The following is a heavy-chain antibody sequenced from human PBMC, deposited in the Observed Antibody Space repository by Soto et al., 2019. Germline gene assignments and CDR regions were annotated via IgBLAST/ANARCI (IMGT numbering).Heavy chain of an antibody. CDR2: IYYSGST. CDR1: GGSVSSGSYY. CDR3: ARYSGYDFWFDP. D-gene: IGHD5-12*01. V-gene: IGHV4-61*01. J-gene: IGHJ5*02. Sequence: KASETLSLTCTVSGGSVSSGSYYWSWIRQPPGKGLEWIGYIYYSGSTNYNPSLKSRVTISVDTSKNQFSLKLSSVTAADTAVYYCARYSGYDFWFDPWGQGTLVTVSS.